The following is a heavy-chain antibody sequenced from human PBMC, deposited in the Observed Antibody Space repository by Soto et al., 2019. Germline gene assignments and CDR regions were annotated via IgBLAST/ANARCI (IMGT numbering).Heavy chain of an antibody. V-gene: IGHV3-53*01. CDR1: EFTVSTNY. Sequence: EVQLVESGGGLIQPGGSLRLSCAASEFTVSTNYMTWVRQAPGKGLEWVSLLYSGGSTYYADSVKGRFTISRDNSKNTLYLQMNSLRAEDTAVYYCARSGQTGEHYWYFDLWGRGTLVTVSS. CDR2: LYSGGST. J-gene: IGHJ2*01. D-gene: IGHD7-27*01. CDR3: ARSGQTGEHYWYFDL.